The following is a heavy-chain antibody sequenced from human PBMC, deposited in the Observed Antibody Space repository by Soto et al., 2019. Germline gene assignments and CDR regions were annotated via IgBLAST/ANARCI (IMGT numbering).Heavy chain of an antibody. D-gene: IGHD6-13*01. V-gene: IGHV3-23*01. CDR2: ISGGGDNT. CDR1: GFTFSTYA. Sequence: EVQLLESGGGLVQPGGSLRLSCAASGFTFSTYAMTWVRQAPGKGLEWVSAISGGGDNTYYADSVKGRFTISRDNYKNTLYLQMTSLRVGDTALYYCAKGDTTAVGTVDYWGQGTLVTVSS. J-gene: IGHJ4*02. CDR3: AKGDTTAVGTVDY.